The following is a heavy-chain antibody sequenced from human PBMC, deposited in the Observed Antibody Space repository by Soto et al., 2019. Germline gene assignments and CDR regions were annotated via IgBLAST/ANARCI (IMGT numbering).Heavy chain of an antibody. CDR1: GFTFSSYW. Sequence: QPGGSLRLSCAASGFTFSSYWMNWFRQAPGKGLVWVSYINSSSSTTYYADSVKGRFTISRDNAKNSLYLQMNSLRAEDTAVYYCARDYMDVWGKGTTVTVSS. CDR2: INSSSSTT. J-gene: IGHJ6*03. CDR3: ARDYMDV. V-gene: IGHV3-48*01.